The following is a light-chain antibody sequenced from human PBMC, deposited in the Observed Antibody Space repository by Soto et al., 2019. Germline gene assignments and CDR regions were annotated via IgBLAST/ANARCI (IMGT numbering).Light chain of an antibody. V-gene: IGLV3-27*01. CDR1: GLPRKS. J-gene: IGLJ2*01. Sequence: SYELTQPSSVSVSPGQTATITCSREGLPRKSARWFQHKPGQAPVLLIYKDIERPLAIPDRFSGSTSGTTVTLTISEAQVDDEAVYYCYSATDNEVFFGGGTKLTVL. CDR3: YSATDNEVF. CDR2: KDI.